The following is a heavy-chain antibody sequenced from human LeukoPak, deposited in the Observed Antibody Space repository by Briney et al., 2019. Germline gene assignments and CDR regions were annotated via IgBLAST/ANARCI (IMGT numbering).Heavy chain of an antibody. CDR3: ARLIAVAGTYRGHFDY. Sequence: PSETLSLTCTVSGGSINSYYWSWIRQPPGKGLEWIGYIYYSGSTNYNPSLMSRLTISVDTSKNQFSLKLSSVTAADTAVYYCARLIAVAGTYRGHFDYWGQGALVTVSS. CDR1: GGSINSYY. J-gene: IGHJ4*02. D-gene: IGHD6-19*01. CDR2: IYYSGST. V-gene: IGHV4-59*08.